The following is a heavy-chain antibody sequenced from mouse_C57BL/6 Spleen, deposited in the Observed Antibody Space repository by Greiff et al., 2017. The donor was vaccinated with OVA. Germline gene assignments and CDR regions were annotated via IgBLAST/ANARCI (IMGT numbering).Heavy chain of an antibody. J-gene: IGHJ4*01. CDR3: TRSTMVTNYAMDY. V-gene: IGHV1-15*01. CDR2: IDPETGGT. CDR1: GYTFTDYE. Sequence: VQLQQSGAELVRPGASVTLSCKASGYTFTDYEMHWVKQTPVHGLEWIGAIDPETGGTAYNQKFKGKAILTADQSSSTAYMELLSLTSEDSAVYYCTRSTMVTNYAMDYWGQGTSVTVSS. D-gene: IGHD2-2*01.